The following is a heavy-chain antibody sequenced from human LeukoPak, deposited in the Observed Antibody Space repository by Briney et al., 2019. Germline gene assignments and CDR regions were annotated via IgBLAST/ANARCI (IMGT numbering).Heavy chain of an antibody. CDR2: ISAYNGNT. Sequence: GASVKVSCKASGYTFTSYGISWVRQAPGQGLEWMGWISAYNGNTNYAQKLQGRVTMTTDTSTSTAYMELRSLRSDDTAVYYCARAQYSSSSLCPFDYWGQGTLVTVSS. CDR3: ARAQYSSSSLCPFDY. CDR1: GYTFTSYG. J-gene: IGHJ4*02. V-gene: IGHV1-18*01. D-gene: IGHD6-6*01.